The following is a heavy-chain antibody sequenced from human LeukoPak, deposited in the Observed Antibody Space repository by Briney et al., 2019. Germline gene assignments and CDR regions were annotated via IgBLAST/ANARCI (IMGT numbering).Heavy chain of an antibody. CDR3: ATSDCGGDCYTDY. D-gene: IGHD2-21*01. CDR1: GFTVSSNY. CDR2: IYSGGST. Sequence: GGSLRLSCGASGFTVSSNYMSWVRQAPGKGLEWVSVIYSGGSTYYADSVKGRFTISRDNSKQTLYLQMNSLRAEDTAVYYCATSDCGGDCYTDYWGQGTLVTVSS. V-gene: IGHV3-66*02. J-gene: IGHJ4*02.